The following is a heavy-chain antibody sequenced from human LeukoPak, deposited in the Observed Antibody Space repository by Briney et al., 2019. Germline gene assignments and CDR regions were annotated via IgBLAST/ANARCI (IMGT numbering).Heavy chain of an antibody. CDR3: AKVSCGGDCYSPWYYFDY. V-gene: IGHV3-43D*04. Sequence: PGGSLRLSCAASGFTFDDYAMHWVRQAPGKGLGWVSLISWDGGSTYYADSVKGRFTISRDNSKNSLYLQMNSLRAEDTALYYCAKVSCGGDCYSPWYYFDYWGQGTLVTVSS. CDR2: ISWDGGST. D-gene: IGHD2-21*01. J-gene: IGHJ4*02. CDR1: GFTFDDYA.